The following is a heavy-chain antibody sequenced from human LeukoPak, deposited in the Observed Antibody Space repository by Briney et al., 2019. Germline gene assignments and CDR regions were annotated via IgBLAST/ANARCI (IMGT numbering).Heavy chain of an antibody. CDR3: AKDDRWLQFCC. V-gene: IGHV3-23*01. Sequence: GWSLRLSCVASGFTFSSHGMNWVRQAPGKGLEWVSGIIPSGHTTYYADSVRGRFTISRDNSRNTVYLQMNSLRAEDTAVYYCAKDDRWLQFCCWGQGTLVTVSA. CDR2: IIPSGHTT. J-gene: IGHJ4*02. CDR1: GFTFSSHG. D-gene: IGHD5-24*01.